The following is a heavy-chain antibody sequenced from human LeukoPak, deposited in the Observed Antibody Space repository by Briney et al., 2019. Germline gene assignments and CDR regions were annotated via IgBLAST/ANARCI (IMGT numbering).Heavy chain of an antibody. Sequence: GGSLRLSCAASGFSVSNNYMSWVRQAPGKGLERVSAISANGGSTFYADSVKGRFTISRDNSKNTLYLQVNSLRAEDTAVYYCAKDRSYYLWNDFYYMDVWGNGTTVTVSS. CDR2: ISANGGST. V-gene: IGHV3-23*01. CDR3: AKDRSYYLWNDFYYMDV. D-gene: IGHD1-26*01. CDR1: GFSVSNNY. J-gene: IGHJ6*03.